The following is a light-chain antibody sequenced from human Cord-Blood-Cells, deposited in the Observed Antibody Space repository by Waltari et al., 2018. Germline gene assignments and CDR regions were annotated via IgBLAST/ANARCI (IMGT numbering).Light chain of an antibody. CDR3: MRSIQLPLT. J-gene: IGKJ4*02. CDR1: QSLRHSDGKTY. V-gene: IGKV2D-29*01. CDR2: EVS. Sequence: DIVITQTPLSLSVTPGQPASISCKSSQSLRHSDGKTYLYWYLQKPGQPPRLLIYEVSNRFAGLLDRFRGSGSGADFTLKISRVGDEDVGVYYCMRSIQLPLTFGGGTKVEI.